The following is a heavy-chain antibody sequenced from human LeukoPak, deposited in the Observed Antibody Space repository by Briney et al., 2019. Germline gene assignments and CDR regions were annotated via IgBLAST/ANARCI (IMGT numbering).Heavy chain of an antibody. D-gene: IGHD3-10*01. CDR3: AKDHYGSVNYLDY. J-gene: IGHJ4*02. CDR2: ISSSGGTI. Sequence: PGGALRLSCAASGFTFSDYHMSWIRQAPGEGLEGVSYISSSGGTISYADSVKGRFTISRDNAKNSLYLQMNSRRAEDTAVYYCAKDHYGSVNYLDYWGQGTLVTVSS. V-gene: IGHV3-11*01. CDR1: GFTFSDYH.